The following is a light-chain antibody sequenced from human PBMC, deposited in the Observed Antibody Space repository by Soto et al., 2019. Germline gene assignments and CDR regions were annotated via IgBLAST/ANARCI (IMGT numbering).Light chain of an antibody. Sequence: DIQMTQSPYSLSAAVGDRVTIACRAGQNINTYLNWYQQKPGKSPKLLIFHAASLQSGVPSRFSGGWSRTDFTLTITSLQPEDFATYYYQQTYSAPFTFGHGTKVDIK. V-gene: IGKV1-39*01. CDR3: QQTYSAPFT. CDR1: QNINTY. J-gene: IGKJ3*01. CDR2: HAA.